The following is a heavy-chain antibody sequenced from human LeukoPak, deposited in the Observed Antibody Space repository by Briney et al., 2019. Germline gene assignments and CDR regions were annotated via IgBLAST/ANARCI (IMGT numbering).Heavy chain of an antibody. CDR1: GFTFSSYS. CDR3: ARWGTYCGGDCYFEYFQH. D-gene: IGHD2-21*02. CDR2: ISSSSSYI. Sequence: GGPLRLSCAASGFTFSSYSMNWVRQAPGKGLEWVSSISSSSSYIYYADSVKGRFTISRDNAKNSLYLQMNSLRAEDTAVYYCARWGTYCGGDCYFEYFQHWGQGTLVTVSS. J-gene: IGHJ1*01. V-gene: IGHV3-21*01.